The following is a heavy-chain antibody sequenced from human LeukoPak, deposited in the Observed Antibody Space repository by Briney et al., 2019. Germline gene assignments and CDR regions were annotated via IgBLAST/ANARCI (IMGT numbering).Heavy chain of an antibody. Sequence: GASVKVSCKASGYTFTSNAMNWVRQAPGQGLEWMGWINAGNGNTKYSQEFQGRVTITRDTSASTAYMELSSLRSEDMAVYYCARGRESSWDLDYWGQGTLVTVSS. CDR2: INAGNGNT. D-gene: IGHD6-13*01. CDR1: GYTFTSNA. J-gene: IGHJ4*02. CDR3: ARGRESSWDLDY. V-gene: IGHV1-3*03.